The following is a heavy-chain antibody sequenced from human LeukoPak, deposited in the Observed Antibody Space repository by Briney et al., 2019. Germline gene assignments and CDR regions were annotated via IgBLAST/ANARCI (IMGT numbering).Heavy chain of an antibody. V-gene: IGHV1-69*05. Sequence: SVKVSCKASGYTFTSYYMHWVRQAPGQGLEWMGGIIPIFGTANYAQKFQGRVTITTDESTSTAYMELSSLRSEDTAVYYCARVPYDSSGYYPFDPWGQGTLVTVSS. D-gene: IGHD3-22*01. CDR2: IIPIFGTA. J-gene: IGHJ5*02. CDR3: ARVPYDSSGYYPFDP. CDR1: GYTFTSYY.